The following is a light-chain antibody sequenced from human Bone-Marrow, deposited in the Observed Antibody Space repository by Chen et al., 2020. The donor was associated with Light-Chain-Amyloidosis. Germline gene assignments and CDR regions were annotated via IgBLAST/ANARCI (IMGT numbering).Light chain of an antibody. CDR1: SSDVVSSEF. CDR3: CSQTTYSTLKV. V-gene: IGLV2-14*03. CDR2: DVS. J-gene: IGLJ2*01. Sequence: QPAVTQPASVSGSPGQSITISCTGTSSDVVSSEFVSWYQQHPGKAPQLIIFDVSNRPSGVSSRFSGSKAGNTASLFISGLQAEDEADYYGCSQTTYSTLKVFGGGTKLTVL.